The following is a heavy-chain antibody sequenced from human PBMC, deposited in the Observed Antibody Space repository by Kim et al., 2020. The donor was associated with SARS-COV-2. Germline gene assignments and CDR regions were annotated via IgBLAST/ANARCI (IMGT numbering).Heavy chain of an antibody. D-gene: IGHD6-13*01. CDR3: ARVLYSSTGFDY. J-gene: IGHJ4*02. V-gene: IGHV4-31*02. Sequence: YYNPSLKSRVTISVDTSKNQFSLKLSSVTAADTAVYYCARVLYSSTGFDYWGQGTLVTVSS.